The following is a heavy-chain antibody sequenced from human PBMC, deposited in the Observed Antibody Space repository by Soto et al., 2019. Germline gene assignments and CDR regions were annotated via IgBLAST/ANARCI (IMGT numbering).Heavy chain of an antibody. Sequence: QVQLVQSGAEVKKPGASVKVSCKASGYTFTSYYMYWVRQAPGQGLEWMGIINPSGGSTSYAQKFQGRVTMTRDTATSTVYMELTSLRSEDTAVYYCATPITGKNWGQGTLVTVSS. CDR2: INPSGGST. CDR1: GYTFTSYY. V-gene: IGHV1-46*01. CDR3: ATPITGKN. J-gene: IGHJ4*02. D-gene: IGHD5-12*01.